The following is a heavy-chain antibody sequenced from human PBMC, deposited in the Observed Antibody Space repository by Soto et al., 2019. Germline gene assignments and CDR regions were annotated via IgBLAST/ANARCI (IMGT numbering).Heavy chain of an antibody. CDR3: ARHIAARPNYYYYGMDV. J-gene: IGHJ6*02. V-gene: IGHV5-51*01. Sequence: GESLKISCKGSGYSFTSYWIGWVRQMPGKGLEWMGIIYPGDSDTRYSPSFQGQVTISADKSISTAYLQWSSLKASDTAMYYCARHIAARPNYYYYGMDVWGQGTTVTVSS. CDR1: GYSFTSYW. CDR2: IYPGDSDT. D-gene: IGHD6-6*01.